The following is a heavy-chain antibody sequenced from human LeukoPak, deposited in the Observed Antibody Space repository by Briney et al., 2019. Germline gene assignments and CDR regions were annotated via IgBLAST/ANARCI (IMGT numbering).Heavy chain of an antibody. D-gene: IGHD3-10*01. CDR1: GFTFDDYA. J-gene: IGHJ4*02. Sequence: GGSLRLSCAASGFTFDDYAMHWVRQAPGKGLEWVSGISWNSGSIGYADSVKGRFTISRDNAKNSLYLQMNSLRAEDTALYYCAKAAAGLWFGELSPYYFDYWGQGTLVTVSS. V-gene: IGHV3-9*01. CDR2: ISWNSGSI. CDR3: AKAAAGLWFGELSPYYFDY.